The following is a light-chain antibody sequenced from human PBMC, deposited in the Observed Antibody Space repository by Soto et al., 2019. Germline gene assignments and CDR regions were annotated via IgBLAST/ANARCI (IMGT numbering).Light chain of an antibody. CDR3: QQYGSSYT. J-gene: IGKJ2*01. Sequence: EIVMTQSPATLSVSPGERATLFCRASQNINNNLAWYQQKPGQAPRLLIYGAYTRATGIPATFSGSGSGTEFTLTISSLQSEDSAVYYCQQYGSSYTFGQGTKLEIK. V-gene: IGKV3-15*01. CDR1: QNINNN. CDR2: GAY.